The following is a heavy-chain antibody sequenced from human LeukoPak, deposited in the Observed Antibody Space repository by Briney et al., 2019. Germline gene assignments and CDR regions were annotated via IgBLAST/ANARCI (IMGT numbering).Heavy chain of an antibody. Sequence: GASVKVSCKASGYSFGISDINWVRQATGQGLEWMGWMNPNRGSTGYAQKFQGRVTMTRSTSISTAYLELSGLTSEDTAMYYCVRDTRGPAAADDPFDLWGQGTMVTVSS. CDR1: GYSFGISD. D-gene: IGHD6-13*01. V-gene: IGHV1-8*01. CDR3: VRDTRGPAAADDPFDL. J-gene: IGHJ3*01. CDR2: MNPNRGST.